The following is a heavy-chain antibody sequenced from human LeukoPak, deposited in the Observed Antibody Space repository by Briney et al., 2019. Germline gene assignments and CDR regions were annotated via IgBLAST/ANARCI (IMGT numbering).Heavy chain of an antibody. CDR2: INPSSGGT. J-gene: IGHJ4*02. CDR1: GYTFTGYY. V-gene: IGHV1-2*02. Sequence: ASVKVSCKASGYTFTGYYMHWVRQAPGQGLEWMGWINPSSGGTNYAQRFQGRVTMTRDTSISTAYMELNGLRSDDTAIYYCARDNRDCFDYWGQGTLVTVSS. CDR3: ARDNRDCFDY.